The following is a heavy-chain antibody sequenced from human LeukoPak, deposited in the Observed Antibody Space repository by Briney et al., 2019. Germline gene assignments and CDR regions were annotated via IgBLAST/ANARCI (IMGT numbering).Heavy chain of an antibody. V-gene: IGHV1-2*02. CDR2: INPDSGDT. Sequence: ASVKVSCKASGYTFTGYYVHWVRQAPGQGLEWMGWINPDSGDTNYAQKFQGRVTMTRDTSVSTAYMELSRLRSDDTAVYYCASYGDYFDYWGQGALVTVSS. CDR3: ASYGDYFDY. CDR1: GYTFTGYY. D-gene: IGHD4-17*01. J-gene: IGHJ4*02.